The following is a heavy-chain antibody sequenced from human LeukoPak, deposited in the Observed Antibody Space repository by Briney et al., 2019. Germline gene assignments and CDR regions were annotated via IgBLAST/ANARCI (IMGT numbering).Heavy chain of an antibody. CDR3: ASGKATAMAQGY. Sequence: GGSLRLSCAASGFTFSSYAMSWVRQAPGKGQEWVSAIRGNGADTYYADSVKGRFTISRDNSKNTLYLQMNSLRADDTAVYYCASGKATAMAQGYWGQGTLVTVSS. CDR2: IRGNGADT. CDR1: GFTFSSYA. D-gene: IGHD5-18*01. V-gene: IGHV3-23*01. J-gene: IGHJ4*02.